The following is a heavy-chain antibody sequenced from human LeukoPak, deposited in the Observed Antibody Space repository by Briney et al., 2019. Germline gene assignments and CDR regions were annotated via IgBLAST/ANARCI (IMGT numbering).Heavy chain of an antibody. Sequence: SVKVSCKASGGTFSSYAISWVRQAPGQGLEWMGGIIPIFGTANYAQKFQGRVTITADESTSTAYMELSSLRSEDTAVYYCARGGCSSTSCYTWGQPDFDYWGQGTLVTVSS. J-gene: IGHJ4*02. CDR3: ARGGCSSTSCYTWGQPDFDY. CDR1: GGTFSSYA. V-gene: IGHV1-69*13. CDR2: IIPIFGTA. D-gene: IGHD2-2*02.